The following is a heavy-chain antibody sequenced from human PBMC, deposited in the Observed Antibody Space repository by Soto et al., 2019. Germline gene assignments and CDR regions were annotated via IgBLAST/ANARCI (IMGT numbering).Heavy chain of an antibody. J-gene: IGHJ5*02. V-gene: IGHV1-69*01. Sequence: QVQLVQSGAEVKKPGSSVKVSCKASGGTFSSYAISWVRQAPRQGREWMVGIIPIFGTANYAQKFQGRVTITADEATSTAYMELSSLRSEDTAVYYCAKGTQGSYNCFDPWGQGTLVTVSS. CDR3: AKGTQGSYNCFDP. CDR2: IIPIFGTA. CDR1: GGTFSSYA. D-gene: IGHD1-26*01.